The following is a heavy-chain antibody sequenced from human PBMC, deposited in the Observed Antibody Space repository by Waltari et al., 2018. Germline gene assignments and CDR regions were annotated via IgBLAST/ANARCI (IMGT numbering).Heavy chain of an antibody. CDR3: AREYSSSSGKLFDY. J-gene: IGHJ4*02. CDR1: GFTFSSYS. V-gene: IGHV3-48*01. D-gene: IGHD6-6*01. Sequence: EVQLVESGGGLVQPGGSLRLSCSASGFTFSSYSMSWVRQGPGKGLEWVSYNSRSSTAIYYADSVKGRFTISRDNAKNSLYLQVNSLRAEDTAVYYCAREYSSSSGKLFDYWGQGTLVTVSS. CDR2: NSRSSTAI.